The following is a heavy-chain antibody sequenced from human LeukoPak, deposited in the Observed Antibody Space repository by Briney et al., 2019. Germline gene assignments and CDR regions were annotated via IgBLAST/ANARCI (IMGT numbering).Heavy chain of an antibody. V-gene: IGHV1-18*01. D-gene: IGHD6-19*01. J-gene: IGHJ6*02. CDR3: ARVSSEGSGWVSYYYYGMDV. CDR1: GYTFINHD. Sequence: ASVKVSCKGYGYTFINHDIDWVRQAPGQGLEWMGWISAYNGNTNYAQKLQGRVTMTTDTSTSTAYMELRSLRSDDTAVYYCARVSSEGSGWVSYYYYGMDVWGQGTTVTVSS. CDR2: ISAYNGNT.